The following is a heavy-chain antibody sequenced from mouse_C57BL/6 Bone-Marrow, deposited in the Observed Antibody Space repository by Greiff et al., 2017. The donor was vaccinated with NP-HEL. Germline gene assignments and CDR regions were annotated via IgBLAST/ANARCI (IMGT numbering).Heavy chain of an antibody. J-gene: IGHJ2*01. V-gene: IGHV5-4*01. CDR1: GFTFSSYA. CDR2: ISDGGSYT. Sequence: EVQVVESGGGLVKPGGSLKLSCAASGFTFSSYAMSWVRQTPEKRLEWVATISDGGSYTYYPDNVKGRFTISRDNAKNNLYLQMSHLKSEDTAMYYCASRGYWGQGTTLTVSS. CDR3: ASRGY. D-gene: IGHD3-3*01.